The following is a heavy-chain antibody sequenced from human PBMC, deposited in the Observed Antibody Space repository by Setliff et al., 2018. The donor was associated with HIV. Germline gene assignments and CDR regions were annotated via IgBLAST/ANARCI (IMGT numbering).Heavy chain of an antibody. CDR1: DGSISSSSYY. Sequence: SETLSLTCTVSDGSISSSSYYWGWIRQPPGKGLEWIGSIYYSGRTYYNPSLKSRVTISVDTSKNQFSLKLSSVTAADTAVYYCARHDGGGWYVRVLATSFDYWGQGTLVTVSS. V-gene: IGHV4-39*01. D-gene: IGHD6-19*01. J-gene: IGHJ4*02. CDR3: ARHDGGGWYVRVLATSFDY. CDR2: IYYSGRT.